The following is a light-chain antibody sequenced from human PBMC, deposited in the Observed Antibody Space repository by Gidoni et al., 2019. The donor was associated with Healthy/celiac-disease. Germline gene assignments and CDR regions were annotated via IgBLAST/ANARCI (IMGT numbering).Light chain of an antibody. CDR1: QSVSSY. CDR2: DAS. Sequence: EIVLTQSPATLSLSPGERATLSTRASQSVSSYLAWYQQKPGQAPRLLIYDASNRATGIPARFSGSGSGTDFTLTISSLEPEDFAVYYCQQRSNWPSPTFGGGTKVEIK. V-gene: IGKV3-11*01. J-gene: IGKJ4*01. CDR3: QQRSNWPSPT.